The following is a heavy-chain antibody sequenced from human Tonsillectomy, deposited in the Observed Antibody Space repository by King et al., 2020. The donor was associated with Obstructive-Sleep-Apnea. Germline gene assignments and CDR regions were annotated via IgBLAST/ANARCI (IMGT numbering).Heavy chain of an antibody. CDR1: GGSIINTNW. Sequence: VQLQESGPGLVKPSGTLSLTCAVSGGSIINTNWWTWVRQPPGKGLEFIGQIYHSGTTNYNPSLRSRVTISVDKSKNQFSLKLRFVTAAGTAVYYCARTTYGDYALDYWGQGTLVTVSS. CDR3: ARTTYGDYALDY. D-gene: IGHD4-17*01. CDR2: IYHSGTT. J-gene: IGHJ4*02. V-gene: IGHV4-4*02.